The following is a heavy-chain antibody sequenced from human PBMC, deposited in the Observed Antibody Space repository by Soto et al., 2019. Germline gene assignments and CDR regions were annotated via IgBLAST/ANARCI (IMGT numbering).Heavy chain of an antibody. CDR3: ARSRYVSSGYYFYPVVDY. D-gene: IGHD3-22*01. J-gene: IGHJ4*02. CDR2: INHSGST. CDR1: GGSFSGYY. Sequence: QVPLQQWGAGLLKPSETLSLTCAVYGGSFSGYYWSWIRQPPGKGLEWIGEINHSGSTNYNPSLMSRVTIPVATFKYQFSLNLCSVTAALTAVYYCARSRYVSSGYYFYPVVDYWGQGSLVSLSS. V-gene: IGHV4-34*01.